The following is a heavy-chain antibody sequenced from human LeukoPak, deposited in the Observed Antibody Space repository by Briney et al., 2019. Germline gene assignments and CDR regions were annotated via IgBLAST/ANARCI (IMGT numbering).Heavy chain of an antibody. Sequence: ASVKVSCKVSGYTLTELSMHWVRQAPGKGLEWMGGFDPEDGETIYAQKFRGRVTMTEDTSTDTAYMELSSLRSEDTAVYYCARDRGQLVPPRTFDYWGQGTLVTVSS. V-gene: IGHV1-24*01. CDR1: GYTLTELS. CDR3: ARDRGQLVPPRTFDY. D-gene: IGHD6-6*01. CDR2: FDPEDGET. J-gene: IGHJ4*02.